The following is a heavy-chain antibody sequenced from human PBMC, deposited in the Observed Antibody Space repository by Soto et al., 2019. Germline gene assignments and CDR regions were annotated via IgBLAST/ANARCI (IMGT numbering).Heavy chain of an antibody. CDR3: AKVIMAAFGGVIAQPAFDY. D-gene: IGHD3-16*02. CDR2: ISGSGGST. V-gene: IGHV3-23*01. Sequence: EVQLLESGGGLVQPGGSLRLSCAASGFTFSSYAMSWVRQAPGKGLEWVSAISGSGGSTYYADSVKGRFTISRDNSKNTLYLQMNSLRAEDTAVYYCAKVIMAAFGGVIAQPAFDYWGQGTLVTVSS. CDR1: GFTFSSYA. J-gene: IGHJ4*02.